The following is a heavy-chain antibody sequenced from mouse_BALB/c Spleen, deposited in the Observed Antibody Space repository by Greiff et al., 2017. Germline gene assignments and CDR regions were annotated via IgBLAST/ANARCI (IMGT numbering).Heavy chain of an antibody. CDR2: INPSTGYT. V-gene: IGHV1-7*01. Sequence: QVQLKQSGAELAKPGASVKMSCKASGYTFTSYWMHWVKQRPGQGLEWIGYINPSTGYTEYNQKFKDKATLTADKSSSTAYMQLSSLTSEDSAVYYCARLPYDYPNYWGQGTTLTVSS. CDR3: ARLPYDYPNY. J-gene: IGHJ2*01. D-gene: IGHD2-4*01. CDR1: GYTFTSYW.